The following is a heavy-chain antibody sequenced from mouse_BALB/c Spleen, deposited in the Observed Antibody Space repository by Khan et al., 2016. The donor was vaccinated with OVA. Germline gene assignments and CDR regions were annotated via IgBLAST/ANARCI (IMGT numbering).Heavy chain of an antibody. J-gene: IGHJ3*01. CDR2: INPTNGYT. D-gene: IGHD2-14*01. Sequence: VQLQQSGAELARPGASVKMSCKASGYTFTSYTMHWVKQRPGQGLDWIGYINPTNGYTNYNQKFKDKATLTADKSSSTAYMQLSSLTSEDSAVYYCVRAGAYYRNDGWFAYWGQGTLVTVSA. CDR3: VRAGAYYRNDGWFAY. V-gene: IGHV1-4*01. CDR1: GYTFTSYT.